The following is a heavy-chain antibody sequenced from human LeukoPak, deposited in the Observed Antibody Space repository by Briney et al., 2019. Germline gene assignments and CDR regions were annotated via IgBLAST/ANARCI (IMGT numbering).Heavy chain of an antibody. Sequence: YPSETLSLTCTVSGGSTNSFYWSWIRQPPGGGLGWMGFIYNSGSTNYNPSLKSRVTISVDTFKTQFSLKLSSVTAADTAVYYCARLARVSLIRRVTGYHSLDVWGKGTKVTVSS. J-gene: IGHJ6*04. CDR1: GGSTNSFY. D-gene: IGHD3-10*01. V-gene: IGHV4-59*01. CDR2: IYNSGST. CDR3: ARLARVSLIRRVTGYHSLDV.